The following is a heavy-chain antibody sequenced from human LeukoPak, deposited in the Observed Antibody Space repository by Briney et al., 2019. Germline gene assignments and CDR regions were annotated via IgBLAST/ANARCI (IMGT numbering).Heavy chain of an antibody. J-gene: IGHJ4*02. V-gene: IGHV3-7*01. Sequence: GGSLRLSYAASGFTFSSYWMSWVRQAPGKGLEWVANIKQDGSEKYYVDSVKGRFTISRDNAKNSLYLQMNSLRADDTAVYYCAREQGAVAGDYWGQGTLVTVSS. D-gene: IGHD6-19*01. CDR2: IKQDGSEK. CDR1: GFTFSSYW. CDR3: AREQGAVAGDY.